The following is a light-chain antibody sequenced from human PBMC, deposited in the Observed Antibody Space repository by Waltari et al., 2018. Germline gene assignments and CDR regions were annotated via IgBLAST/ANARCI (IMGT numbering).Light chain of an antibody. Sequence: ETVLTQSPGTLSLFPGDNATLSCRASQSVSNNYLAWYQQKPGQAPRPLIYGASTRAPGIPARFSGSGSGTDCTLAISRLEPEDFSVYYCQQYGGSPWTFGRGTKVEIK. CDR2: GAS. CDR1: QSVSNNY. J-gene: IGKJ1*01. V-gene: IGKV3-20*01. CDR3: QQYGGSPWT.